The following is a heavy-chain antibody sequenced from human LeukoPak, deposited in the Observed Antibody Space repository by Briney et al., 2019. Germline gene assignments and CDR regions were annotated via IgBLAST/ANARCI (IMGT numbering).Heavy chain of an antibody. V-gene: IGHV4-61*01. CDR2: IYYSGST. J-gene: IGHJ3*02. D-gene: IGHD3-3*01. CDR3: ARVASGYDVFDI. CDR1: GGSVSSGSYY. Sequence: SETLSLTCTVSGGSVSSGSYYWSWIRQPPVKGLEWIEYIYYSGSTNYNPSLKSRVTISVDTSKNQFSLKLSSVTAADTAVFYCARVASGYDVFDIWGQGTMVTVSS.